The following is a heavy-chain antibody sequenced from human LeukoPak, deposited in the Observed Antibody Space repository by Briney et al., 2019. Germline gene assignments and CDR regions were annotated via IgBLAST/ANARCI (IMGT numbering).Heavy chain of an antibody. CDR2: ISAYNCNT. J-gene: IGHJ5*02. Sequence: ASVKVSCKASGYTFTSYGISWVRQAPGQGLEWMGWISAYNCNTNYAQKLQGRVTMTTDTSTSTAYMELRSLRSDDTAVYYCARDLCSSTSCYENWFDPWGQGILVTVSS. D-gene: IGHD2-2*01. CDR3: ARDLCSSTSCYENWFDP. CDR1: GYTFTSYG. V-gene: IGHV1-18*01.